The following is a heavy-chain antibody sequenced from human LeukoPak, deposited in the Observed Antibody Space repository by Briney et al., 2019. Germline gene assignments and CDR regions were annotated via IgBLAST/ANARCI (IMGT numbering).Heavy chain of an antibody. CDR2: IKQDGSEK. CDR1: GFTFSNYW. D-gene: IGHD2-8*01. J-gene: IGHJ3*02. Sequence: GGSLRLSCAASGFTFSNYWMTWVRQAPGKGLEWVASIKQDGSEKYYVDSVRGRFTISRDNAKNSLSLQMNSLRAEDTAVYYCARVWQWAFDIWGQGTMVTVSS. CDR3: ARVWQWAFDI. V-gene: IGHV3-7*04.